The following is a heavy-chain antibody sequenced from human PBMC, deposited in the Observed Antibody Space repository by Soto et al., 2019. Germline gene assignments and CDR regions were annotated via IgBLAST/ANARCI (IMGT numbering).Heavy chain of an antibody. CDR3: ARELGVPARFEP. Sequence: QVQLVQSGAEVKRPGSSVKVSCTSSGGTFSAYAITWVRQAPGQGLQWMGGIIPIFGTTNYAQEFQGRVTFTADESTTTAYMELSSLRSEDTGLYFCARELGVPARFEPWGQGTLVIVSS. CDR2: IIPIFGTT. V-gene: IGHV1-69*01. J-gene: IGHJ5*02. CDR1: GGTFSAYA. D-gene: IGHD2-8*01.